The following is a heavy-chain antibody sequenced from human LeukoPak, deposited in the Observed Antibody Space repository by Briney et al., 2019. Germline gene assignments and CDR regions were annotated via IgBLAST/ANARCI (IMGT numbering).Heavy chain of an antibody. Sequence: GGTLRLSCAASGFTFSSYGMSWVRQTPGKGLEWVSSISSSSSYIYYADSVKGRFTISRDNAKNSLYLQMNSLRAEDTAVYYCARDLPKGYYYYYYYMDVWGKGTTVTVSS. J-gene: IGHJ6*03. D-gene: IGHD2-15*01. CDR2: ISSSSSYI. CDR3: ARDLPKGYYYYYYYMDV. CDR1: GFTFSSYG. V-gene: IGHV3-21*01.